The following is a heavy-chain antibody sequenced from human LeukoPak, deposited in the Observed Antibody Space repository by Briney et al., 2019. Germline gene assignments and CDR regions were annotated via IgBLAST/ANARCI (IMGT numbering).Heavy chain of an antibody. J-gene: IGHJ6*04. CDR1: GGSISTYY. CDR3: ARDRLGFRVDV. V-gene: IGHV4-4*07. Sequence: SETLSLICTASGGSISTYYWSWIRQPAGKGPEWLGRINSNGYTNYNPSLKSRVSMSVDTSKNHFSLNVSSVTAADTAVYYCARDRLGFRVDVWGEGTTVTASS. D-gene: IGHD3-10*01. CDR2: INSNGYT.